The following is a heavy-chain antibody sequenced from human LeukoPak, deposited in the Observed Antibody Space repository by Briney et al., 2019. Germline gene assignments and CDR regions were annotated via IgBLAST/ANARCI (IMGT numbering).Heavy chain of an antibody. V-gene: IGHV3-30-3*01. CDR3: ARDSRLSRWRGTSDY. CDR2: ISYDGTNQ. D-gene: IGHD3-16*01. J-gene: IGHJ4*02. CDR1: GLSFSSYA. Sequence: PGRSLRLSCAASGLSFSSYAFHWVRQAPGKGLEWVAVISYDGTNQYYADSVKGRFTISRDNSKNTLYLQMNSLRAEDTSVYYCARDSRLSRWRGTSDYWGQGTLVTVSS.